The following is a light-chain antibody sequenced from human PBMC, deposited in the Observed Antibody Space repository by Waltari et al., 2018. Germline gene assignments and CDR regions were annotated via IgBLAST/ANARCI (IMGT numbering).Light chain of an antibody. Sequence: ELVLTQSPATLSLSPGARATLSCRARQRVDSYLLWYQQKPGQTPRLLVYGASNRATGIPARFSGSGSGTDFTLTIDSLESEDFAVYYCHQRSNWPITFGQGTRLEIK. CDR1: QRVDSY. CDR3: HQRSNWPIT. J-gene: IGKJ5*01. V-gene: IGKV3-11*01. CDR2: GAS.